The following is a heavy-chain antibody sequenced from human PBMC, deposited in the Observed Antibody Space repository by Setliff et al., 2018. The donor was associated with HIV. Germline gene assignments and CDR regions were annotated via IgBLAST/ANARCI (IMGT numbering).Heavy chain of an antibody. D-gene: IGHD3-3*01. J-gene: IGHJ6*02. V-gene: IGHV4-61*02. CDR1: GGSISSGSYY. CDR2: IYISGST. Sequence: PSETLSLTCTVSGGSISSGSYYWSWIRQSAGKGLEWIGRIYISGSTNYNPSLKSRITISVDTSKNQFSLNLTSVTAADTGVYFCARGHVDRTLFGVVTLRRGAGRPVYSGMDVWGQGTTVTVSS. CDR3: ARGHVDRTLFGVVTLRRGAGRPVYSGMDV.